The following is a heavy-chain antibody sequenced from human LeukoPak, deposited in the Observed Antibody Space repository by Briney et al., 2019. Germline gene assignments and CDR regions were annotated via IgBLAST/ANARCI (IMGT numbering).Heavy chain of an antibody. CDR2: IYTSGST. CDR3: ARELYDSSGYYYGMDV. CDR1: GGSISSYY. Sequence: PSETLSLTCTVSGGSISSYYWSWIRQPAGKGLEWIGRIYTSGSTNYNPSLKSRVTISVDTSKNQFSLKLSSVTAADTAVYYCARELYDSSGYYYGMDVWGQGTTVTVSS. D-gene: IGHD3-22*01. J-gene: IGHJ6*02. V-gene: IGHV4-4*07.